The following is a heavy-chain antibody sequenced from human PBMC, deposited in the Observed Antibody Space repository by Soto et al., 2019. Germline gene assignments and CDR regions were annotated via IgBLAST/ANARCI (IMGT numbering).Heavy chain of an antibody. CDR2: IGSSSADI. Sequence: QVQLVESGRDLVTPGGSLRLSCAASGFRFSDYYMTWVRQAPGKGLEWVSYIGSSSADINYADSVKGRFTISRDNAKNSLYLQMNTLRAEDTAIYYCAGYMGPTISANERKRAFDYWGQGTLVTVSS. CDR3: AGYMGPTISANERKRAFDY. CDR1: GFRFSDYY. D-gene: IGHD1-1*01. J-gene: IGHJ4*02. V-gene: IGHV3-11*05.